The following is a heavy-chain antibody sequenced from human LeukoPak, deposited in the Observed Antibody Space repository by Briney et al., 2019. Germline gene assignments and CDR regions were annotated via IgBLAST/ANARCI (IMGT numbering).Heavy chain of an antibody. V-gene: IGHV3-30*02. Sequence: GGSLRLSCAASGFSFSGYGMHWVRQGPGKGLEWVAFIRSDGSNKYYADSVKGRFTVSRDNSKKTLYPQMNSLRGEDTAVYYCARIRDDSGWLVDYWGQGVLVTVSS. CDR2: IRSDGSNK. CDR3: ARIRDDSGWLVDY. CDR1: GFSFSGYG. J-gene: IGHJ4*02. D-gene: IGHD6-19*01.